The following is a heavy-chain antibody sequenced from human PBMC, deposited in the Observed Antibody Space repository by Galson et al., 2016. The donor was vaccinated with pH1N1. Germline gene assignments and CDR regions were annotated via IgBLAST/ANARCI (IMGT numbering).Heavy chain of an antibody. CDR2: LYNSGGT. CDR3: ASAGYRSGWYGIGAFDV. V-gene: IGHV4-59*01. D-gene: IGHD6-13*01. Sequence: IGYLYNSGGTNYNPSLMSRVTISEDTSRNQFSLKLRSVTAADTAVYYCASAGYRSGWYGIGAFDVWGQGTKVTVSS. J-gene: IGHJ3*01.